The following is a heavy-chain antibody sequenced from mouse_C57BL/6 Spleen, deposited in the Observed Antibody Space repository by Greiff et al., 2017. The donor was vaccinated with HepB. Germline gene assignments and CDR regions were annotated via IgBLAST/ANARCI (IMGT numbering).Heavy chain of an antibody. D-gene: IGHD2-1*01. J-gene: IGHJ4*01. CDR2: INYDGSST. Sequence: EVKLMESEGGLVQPGSSMKLSCTASGFTFSDYYMAWVRQVPEKGLEWVANINYDGSSTYYLDSLKSRFIISRDNAKNILYLQMSSLKSEDTATYYCASIYYGNYYAMDYWGQGTSVTVSS. CDR1: GFTFSDYY. CDR3: ASIYYGNYYAMDY. V-gene: IGHV5-16*01.